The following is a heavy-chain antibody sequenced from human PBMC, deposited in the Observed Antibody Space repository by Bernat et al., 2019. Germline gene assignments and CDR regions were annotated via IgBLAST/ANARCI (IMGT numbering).Heavy chain of an antibody. CDR2: IYSGGST. V-gene: IGHV3-53*02. D-gene: IGHD4-23*01. J-gene: IGHJ4*02. CDR1: GFTVSSNY. Sequence: EVQLVETGGGLIQPGGSLRLSCAASGFTVSSNYMSWVRQAPGKGLEWVSVIYSGGSTYYADSVKGRFTISRDNSKNTLYLQMNSLRAEDTAVYYCARVDERYGGNNLDYWGQGTLVTVSS. CDR3: ARVDERYGGNNLDY.